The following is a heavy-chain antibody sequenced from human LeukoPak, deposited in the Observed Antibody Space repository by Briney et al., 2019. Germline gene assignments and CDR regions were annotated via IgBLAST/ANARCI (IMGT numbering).Heavy chain of an antibody. CDR2: VNWNSGNI. CDR1: GFTFDDYA. Sequence: RAGGSLRLSCAASGFTFDDYAMHWVRQAPGKGLEWVSGVNWNSGNIGYADSVKGRFTISRDNAKKSLYLQMNSLRAEDTALYYCARDVGSSPHQGGNFDYWGQGTLVTVS. J-gene: IGHJ4*02. D-gene: IGHD2-15*01. V-gene: IGHV3-9*01. CDR3: ARDVGSSPHQGGNFDY.